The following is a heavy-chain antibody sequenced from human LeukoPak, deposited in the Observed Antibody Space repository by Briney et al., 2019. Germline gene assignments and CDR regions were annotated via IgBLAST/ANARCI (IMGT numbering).Heavy chain of an antibody. CDR1: GYTFTDYY. D-gene: IGHD3-22*01. J-gene: IGHJ4*02. CDR3: ARLRYVGSGYPFDY. CDR2: INPSTGGT. V-gene: IGHV1-2*02. Sequence: ASVKVSCKASGYTFTDYYMHWVRQAPGQGLKWMGWINPSTGGTNYAESFQGRVTMARDTSITTVFMELSRLKSDDTAVYYCARLRYVGSGYPFDYWGQGTLVTVSS.